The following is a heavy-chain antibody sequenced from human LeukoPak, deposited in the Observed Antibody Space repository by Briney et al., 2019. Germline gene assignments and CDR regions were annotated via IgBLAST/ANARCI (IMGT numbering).Heavy chain of an antibody. J-gene: IGHJ6*02. CDR3: ARSLIPLGMDV. CDR1: GFTFSSYE. D-gene: IGHD2-21*01. Sequence: GGSLRLSCAASGFTFSSYEVIWVRQAPGKGLEWVSYMSSSGTTIHYVDTVKGRFRNSRDNAKNTVYLEMNSLRSEDTAVYYCARSLIPLGMDVWGQGTTVTVSS. V-gene: IGHV3-48*03. CDR2: MSSSGTTI.